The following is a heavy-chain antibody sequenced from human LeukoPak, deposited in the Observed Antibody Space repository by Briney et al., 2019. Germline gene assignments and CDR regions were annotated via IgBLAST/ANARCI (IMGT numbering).Heavy chain of an antibody. CDR2: ISGSGGST. D-gene: IGHD3-22*01. V-gene: IGHV3-23*01. Sequence: GGSLRLSCAASGFTVSSNYMSWVRQAPGKGLEWVSAISGSGGSTYYADSVKGRFTISRDNSKNTLYLQMNSLRAEDTAVYYCAKGQWLLPEYFQHWGQGTLVTVSS. J-gene: IGHJ1*01. CDR1: GFTVSSNY. CDR3: AKGQWLLPEYFQH.